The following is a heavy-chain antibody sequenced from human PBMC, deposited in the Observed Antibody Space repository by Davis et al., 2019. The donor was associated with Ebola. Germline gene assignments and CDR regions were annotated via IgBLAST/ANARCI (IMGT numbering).Heavy chain of an antibody. D-gene: IGHD2-2*01. J-gene: IGHJ6*02. CDR2: IYSGGST. CDR3: VVPAATANYYYYGMDV. CDR1: GFTVSSNY. V-gene: IGHV3-53*04. Sequence: GESLKISCAASGFTVSSNYMSWVRQAPGKGLEWVSVIYSGGSTYYADSVKGRFTISRHNSKNTLYLQMNSLRAEDTAVYYCVVPAATANYYYYGMDVWGQGTTVTVSS.